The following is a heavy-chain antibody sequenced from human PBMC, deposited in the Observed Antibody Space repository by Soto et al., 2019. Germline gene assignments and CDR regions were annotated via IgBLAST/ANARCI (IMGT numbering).Heavy chain of an antibody. CDR3: ATDWSAIAYGLDV. J-gene: IGHJ6*02. CDR1: GFSFSPYG. V-gene: IGHV3-48*02. CDR2: ISSTSTTM. Sequence: EVRLVESGGGLVQPGGSLRLSCEASGFSFSPYGMNWVRQAPGRGLEWISYISSTSTTMYYSDSVKGRCAISRDDARNLLSLEMNYLRDDDTAVYYCATDWSAIAYGLDVWGQGTTVTVSS. D-gene: IGHD3-3*01.